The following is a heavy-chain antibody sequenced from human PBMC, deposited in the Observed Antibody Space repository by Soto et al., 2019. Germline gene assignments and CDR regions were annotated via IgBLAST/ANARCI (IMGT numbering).Heavy chain of an antibody. Sequence: PGGSLRLSCAASGFTFRSYWMHWVRQAPGKGLVWVSRINTNGIFITYADSVEGRFTISRDNAKNTVYLQMNFLRAEDTAVYYCARSIIGPDVFDIWGQGTMVT. D-gene: IGHD1-20*01. V-gene: IGHV3-74*01. J-gene: IGHJ3*02. CDR3: ARSIIGPDVFDI. CDR2: INTNGIFI. CDR1: GFTFRSYW.